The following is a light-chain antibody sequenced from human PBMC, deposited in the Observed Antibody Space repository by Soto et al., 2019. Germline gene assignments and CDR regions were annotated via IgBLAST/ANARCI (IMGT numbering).Light chain of an antibody. Sequence: EIVLTQSPATLSLSPGEKATLSCRASQSVSSYLAWYQQKPGQAPRLLIYDASNRATGIPARFSGSGSGTDFTLTISRLEPEDFAVYYCQQRSLLTFGGGTKVDIK. CDR1: QSVSSY. J-gene: IGKJ4*01. CDR2: DAS. V-gene: IGKV3-11*01. CDR3: QQRSLLT.